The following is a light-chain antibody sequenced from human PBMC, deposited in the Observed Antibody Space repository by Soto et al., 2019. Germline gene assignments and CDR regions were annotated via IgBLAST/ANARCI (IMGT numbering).Light chain of an antibody. CDR1: QDIGND. CDR2: AAS. J-gene: IGKJ1*01. Sequence: DLQMTQSPSSLSASVGDRVTITCRTSQDIGNDLDWYQQKPGKAPKSLIYAASSLQSGVPSRFSGSGSGTEFTLTISSLQSEDFATYYCLQHNTYSWTFGQGTKVEMK. CDR3: LQHNTYSWT. V-gene: IGKV1-17*01.